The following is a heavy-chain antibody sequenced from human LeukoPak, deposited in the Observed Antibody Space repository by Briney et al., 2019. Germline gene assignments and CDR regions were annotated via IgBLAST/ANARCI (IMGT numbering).Heavy chain of an antibody. CDR3: ARVGPGRYYYSYMDV. Sequence: SETLSLTCTVSGGSISSYYWSWIRQPPGKGLEWVGYIYYSGSTNYNPYLKSRVTISVDTSKNQFSLKLSSVTAADTAVYYCARVGPGRYYYSYMDVWGKGTTVTISS. CDR1: GGSISSYY. CDR2: IYYSGST. V-gene: IGHV4-59*01. J-gene: IGHJ6*03.